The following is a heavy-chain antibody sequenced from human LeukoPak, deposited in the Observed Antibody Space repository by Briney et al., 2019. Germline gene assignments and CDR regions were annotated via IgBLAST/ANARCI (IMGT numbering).Heavy chain of an antibody. V-gene: IGHV3-30*04. CDR3: AKDMDYGDGYFDY. CDR1: GFTFSSYV. Sequence: GGTLRLSCAASGFTFSSYVMHWVRQAPGKGLEWVAIISYDGSNEYYADSVKGRFTISRDNSKNTLYLQMNSLRAEDTAVYYCAKDMDYGDGYFDYWGQGTLVTVSS. CDR2: ISYDGSNE. D-gene: IGHD4-17*01. J-gene: IGHJ4*02.